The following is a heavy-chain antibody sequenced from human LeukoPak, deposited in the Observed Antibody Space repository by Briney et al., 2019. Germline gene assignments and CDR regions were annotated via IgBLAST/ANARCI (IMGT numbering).Heavy chain of an antibody. CDR1: GFTFDDYA. J-gene: IGHJ4*02. CDR2: ISWDGGST. D-gene: IGHD3-22*01. Sequence: PGGSLRLSCAASGFTFDDYAMHWVRQAPGKGLEWVSLISWDGGSTYYADSVKGRFAISRDNSKNSLYLQMNSLRAEDTALYYCAKDSDYDSSGCPSYWGQGTLVTVSS. V-gene: IGHV3-43D*03. CDR3: AKDSDYDSSGCPSY.